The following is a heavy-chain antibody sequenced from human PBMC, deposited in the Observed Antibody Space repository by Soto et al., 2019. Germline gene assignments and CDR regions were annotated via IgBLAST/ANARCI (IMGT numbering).Heavy chain of an antibody. CDR1: GASISSSNW. J-gene: IGHJ4*02. CDR2: IYHSGST. D-gene: IGHD2-2*02. CDR3: ARVLCSITGCYSMSNDY. V-gene: IGHV4-4*02. Sequence: SETLSLTCAVSGASISSSNWWSWVRQPPGKGLEWIGEIYHSGSTNYNPSLKSRVSISVDKSKNHFSLSLSSVTAADTAVYYCARVLCSITGCYSMSNDYWGQGTLVTVSS.